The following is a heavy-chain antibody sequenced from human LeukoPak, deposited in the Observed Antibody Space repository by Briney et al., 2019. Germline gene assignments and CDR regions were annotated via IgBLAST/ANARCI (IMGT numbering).Heavy chain of an antibody. Sequence: ASVKVSCKASGYTFTSYYMHWVRQAPGQGLEWMGIINPSGGSTSYAQKFQGRVTMTRDTSTSTVYMELSSLRPEDTAVYYCARDPMRGTAMVFYYYGMDVWGQGTTVTVSS. J-gene: IGHJ6*02. V-gene: IGHV1-46*01. D-gene: IGHD5-18*01. CDR3: ARDPMRGTAMVFYYYGMDV. CDR1: GYTFTSYY. CDR2: INPSGGST.